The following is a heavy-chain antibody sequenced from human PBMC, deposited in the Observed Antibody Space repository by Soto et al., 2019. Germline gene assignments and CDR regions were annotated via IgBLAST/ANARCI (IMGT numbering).Heavy chain of an antibody. Sequence: QVQLQESGPGRVKPSQTLSLTCTVSGVSVNDGGYYWNWIRQHPGRGLEYIGYIYHSGYSYSNPSPEGRFTLSLETSKNQFSPTVTSVTAADTAVYYCAAQRGGGYFDSWGLGTLVTVSS. CDR3: AAQRGGGYFDS. J-gene: IGHJ4*01. V-gene: IGHV4-31*03. D-gene: IGHD3-16*01. CDR2: IYHSGYS. CDR1: GVSVNDGGYY.